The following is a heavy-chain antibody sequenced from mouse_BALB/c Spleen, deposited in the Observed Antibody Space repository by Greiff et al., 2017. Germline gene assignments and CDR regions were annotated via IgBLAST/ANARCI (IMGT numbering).Heavy chain of an antibody. CDR2: ISSGGSYT. D-gene: IGHD2-1*01. V-gene: IGHV5-9-1*01. Sequence: EVMLVESGGGLVKPGGSLKLSCAASGFTFSSYAMSWVRQTPEKRLEWVATISSGGSYTYYPDSVKGRFTISRDNAKNTLYLQMSSLRSEDTAMYYCAREGDYGNLSYAMDYWGQGTSVTVSS. CDR1: GFTFSSYA. CDR3: AREGDYGNLSYAMDY. J-gene: IGHJ4*01.